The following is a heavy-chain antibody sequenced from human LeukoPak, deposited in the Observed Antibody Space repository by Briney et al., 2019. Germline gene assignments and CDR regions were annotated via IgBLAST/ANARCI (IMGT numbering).Heavy chain of an antibody. CDR2: ISSDGSNK. CDR3: VRDRGYCSGGTCYALWDY. D-gene: IGHD2-15*01. J-gene: IGHJ4*02. V-gene: IGHV3-30*03. Sequence: GGSLRLSCAASGFTFSPYAMHWVRQAPGKGLEWVALISSDGSNKYYADSVKGRFTISRDNSKHTLFLQMNSLRPEDTAVYYCVRDRGYCSGGTCYALWDYWGQGTLVTVSS. CDR1: GFTFSPYA.